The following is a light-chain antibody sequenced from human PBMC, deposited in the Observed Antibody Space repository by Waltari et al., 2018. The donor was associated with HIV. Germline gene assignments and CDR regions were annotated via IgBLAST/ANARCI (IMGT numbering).Light chain of an antibody. CDR2: QES. Sequence: SYELTQPPSVSVSPGQTASLTCPGDNLGDKYACWYQQKPGQAPVLVIYQESKRPSGIPERFSGSNSGNTATLTISGTQAMDEADYYCQAWDSSPVVFGGGTKLTVL. V-gene: IGLV3-1*01. CDR1: NLGDKY. J-gene: IGLJ2*01. CDR3: QAWDSSPVV.